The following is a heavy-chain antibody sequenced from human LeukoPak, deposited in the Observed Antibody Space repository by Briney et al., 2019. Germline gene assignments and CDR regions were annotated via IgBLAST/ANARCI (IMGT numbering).Heavy chain of an antibody. V-gene: IGHV4-4*07. CDR3: ARSPYSSSWYPFAP. D-gene: IGHD6-13*01. Sequence: SETLSLTCTVSGGSISSYYWSWTRQVAGKGLEWIGRIYTSGSTNYNPSLKSRVTMSVDTSKNQSSLKLTSVTAADTAVYYCARSPYSSSWYPFAPWGQGTLVTVSS. J-gene: IGHJ5*02. CDR2: IYTSGST. CDR1: GGSISSYY.